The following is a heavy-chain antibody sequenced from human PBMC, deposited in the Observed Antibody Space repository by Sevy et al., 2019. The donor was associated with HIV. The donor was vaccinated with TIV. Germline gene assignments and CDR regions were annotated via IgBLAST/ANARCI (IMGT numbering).Heavy chain of an antibody. D-gene: IGHD2-8*01. CDR2: ISYDGTYK. J-gene: IGHJ4*02. Sequence: GGSLRLSCAVSGFSFSHYAFHWVRQAPGKGLEWVSLISYDGTYKYYADSVKGRFTISRDNSKNTLKLQMNSLRGNDTAVYYCARVAVSYCTNDCYHRFDYWGPGALVTVSS. V-gene: IGHV3-30-3*01. CDR3: ARVAVSYCTNDCYHRFDY. CDR1: GFSFSHYA.